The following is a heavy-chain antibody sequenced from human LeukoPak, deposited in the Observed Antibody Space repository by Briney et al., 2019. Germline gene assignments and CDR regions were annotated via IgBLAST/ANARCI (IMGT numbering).Heavy chain of an antibody. D-gene: IGHD6-13*01. Sequence: SETLSLTCTVSGGSISSYYWSWIWQPPGKGLEWIGYIYYSGSTNYNPSLKSRVTISVDTSKNQFSLKLSSVTAADTAVYYCARASGIAAAGTVDYWGQGTLVTVPS. CDR3: ARASGIAAAGTVDY. J-gene: IGHJ4*02. CDR1: GGSISSYY. CDR2: IYYSGST. V-gene: IGHV4-59*01.